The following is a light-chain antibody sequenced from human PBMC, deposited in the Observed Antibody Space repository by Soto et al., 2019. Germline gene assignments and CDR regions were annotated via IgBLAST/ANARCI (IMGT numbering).Light chain of an antibody. CDR2: GNS. J-gene: IGLJ2*01. Sequence: QSVLTQPPSVSGAPGQRVTISCTGSSSNIGAGYDVHWYQQLPGTAPKLLIYGNSNRPSGVPDRFSGSKSGTSASLAFTGLQAEDEADYYCQSYDSSLSGSVLGGGTKLTVL. CDR1: SSNIGAGYD. CDR3: QSYDSSLSGSV. V-gene: IGLV1-40*01.